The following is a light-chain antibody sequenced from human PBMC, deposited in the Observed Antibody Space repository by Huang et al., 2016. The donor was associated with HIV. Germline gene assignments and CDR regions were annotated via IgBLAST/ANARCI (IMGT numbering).Light chain of an antibody. CDR1: QSVSSSY. CDR3: QQYGRSVYT. CDR2: GAS. V-gene: IGKV3-20*01. Sequence: EVVLTQSPGTLSLSPGERATLSCRTSQSVSSSYLAWYQQKPGQPPRLLIYGASIRATGIPERFSGSGSGTGFTLTISRLVPEDFAVYYCQQYGRSVYTFGQGTKVEI. J-gene: IGKJ2*01.